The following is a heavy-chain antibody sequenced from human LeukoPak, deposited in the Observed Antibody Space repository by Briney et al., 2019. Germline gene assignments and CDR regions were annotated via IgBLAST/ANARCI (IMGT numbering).Heavy chain of an antibody. J-gene: IGHJ6*02. CDR2: IIPILGIA. V-gene: IGHV1-69*02. CDR1: GRTFSSYT. CDR3: TYCSSTSCYSYYGMDV. D-gene: IGHD2-2*01. Sequence: SVKVSCKASGRTFSSYTTSWVRQAPGQGLEWMGRIIPILGIANYAQKFQRRVTITPDKSTSTAYMELSSLRSEDTAVYYCTYCSSTSCYSYYGMDVWGQGTTVTVSS.